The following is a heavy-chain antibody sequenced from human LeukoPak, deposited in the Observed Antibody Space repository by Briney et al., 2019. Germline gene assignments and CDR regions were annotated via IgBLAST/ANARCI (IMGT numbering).Heavy chain of an antibody. Sequence: SETLSLTCTVSGDSINNFYWNWIRQSAGKGLEWIGRIYTSGSTNYNPSLKSRVTISIDPSKNQFSLRLSSVTAADTAVYYCARGAYFYESSGYSFDYWGRGTLVTVSS. D-gene: IGHD3-22*01. J-gene: IGHJ4*02. CDR1: GDSINNFY. CDR2: IYTSGST. CDR3: ARGAYFYESSGYSFDY. V-gene: IGHV4-4*07.